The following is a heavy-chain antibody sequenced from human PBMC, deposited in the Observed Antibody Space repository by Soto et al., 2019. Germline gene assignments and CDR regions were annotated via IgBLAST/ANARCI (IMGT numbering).Heavy chain of an antibody. V-gene: IGHV4-31*03. CDR2: IYYSGST. CDR1: GGSISSGGYY. J-gene: IGHJ6*02. CDR3: ERGPQYSSGWYVPEGGNYYYYGMAV. Sequence: SETLSLTCTVSGGSISSGGYYWSWIRQHPGKGLEWIGYIYYSGSTYYNPSLKSRVTISVDTSKNQFSLKLSSVTAADTAVYYCERGPQYSSGWYVPEGGNYYYYGMAVWGQGTTVSVS. D-gene: IGHD6-19*01.